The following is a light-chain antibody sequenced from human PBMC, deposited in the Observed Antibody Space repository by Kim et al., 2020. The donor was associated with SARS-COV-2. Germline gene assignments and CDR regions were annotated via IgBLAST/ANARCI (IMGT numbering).Light chain of an antibody. CDR3: QQYNNWPPYT. CDR1: QSVSSN. Sequence: VSPGERATLSCRASQSVSSNLAWYQQKPGQAPRLLIYGASTRATGIPARFSGSGSGTEFTLTISSLQSEDFAVYYCQQYNNWPPYTFGQGTQAGD. J-gene: IGKJ2*01. V-gene: IGKV3-15*01. CDR2: GAS.